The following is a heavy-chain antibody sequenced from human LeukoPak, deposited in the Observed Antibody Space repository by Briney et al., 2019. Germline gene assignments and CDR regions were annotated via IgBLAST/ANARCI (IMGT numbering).Heavy chain of an antibody. J-gene: IGHJ4*02. CDR3: AGAGPYYDILTGYQIDY. CDR1: GGSISSYY. V-gene: IGHV4-59*01. D-gene: IGHD3-9*01. CDR2: IYYSGSN. Sequence: SETLSLTCNVSGGSISSYYWNWIRQPPGKGLEWIGYIYYSGSNNYNPSLKSRVTISVDTSKNQFSLRLSSVTAADTAVYYCAGAGPYYDILTGYQIDYWGQGTLVTVSS.